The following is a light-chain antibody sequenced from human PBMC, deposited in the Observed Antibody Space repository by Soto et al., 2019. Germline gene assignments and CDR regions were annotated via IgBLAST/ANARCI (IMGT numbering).Light chain of an antibody. V-gene: IGKV3-15*01. J-gene: IGKJ4*01. CDR3: QQYYYWPLT. CDR1: QSISRN. CDR2: DAS. Sequence: EIVMTQSPATLSVSPGERATLSCRASQSISRNLAWYRQKPGQAPRLLIYDASTRATGIPARFSGSGSGTEFTLTISSLQSEDFAVYYCQQYYYWPLTFGGGNKV.